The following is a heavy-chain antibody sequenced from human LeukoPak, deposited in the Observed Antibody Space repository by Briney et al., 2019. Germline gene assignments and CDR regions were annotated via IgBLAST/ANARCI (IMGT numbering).Heavy chain of an antibody. J-gene: IGHJ5*02. CDR2: IYYSGST. CDR1: VGFISSGRYC. D-gene: IGHD3-22*01. CDR3: ARHQGGDYYDQQNNWFDP. V-gene: IGHV4-39*01. Sequence: SESLSLTCTVSVGFISSGRYCWGWIRQPPGKGLEWIGSIYYSGSTYYNPSLKSRVTISVDTSKNQFSLKLSSVTAADTAVYYCARHQGGDYYDQQNNWFDPWGQGTLVTVSS.